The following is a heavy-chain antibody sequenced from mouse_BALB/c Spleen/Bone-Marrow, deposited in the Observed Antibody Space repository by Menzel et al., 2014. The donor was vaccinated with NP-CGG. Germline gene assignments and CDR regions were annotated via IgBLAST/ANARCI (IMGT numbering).Heavy chain of an antibody. V-gene: IGHV14-3*02. Sequence: VQLKESGAELVKPGASVKLSCTASGFNIKDTYMHWVKQRPEQGLEWIGRIDPANGNTKYDPKFQGKATITADTSSNTAYLQLSSLTSEDTAVYYCASYYNGSGGFAYWGQGTLVTVSA. CDR3: ASYYNGSGGFAY. CDR2: IDPANGNT. D-gene: IGHD1-1*01. J-gene: IGHJ3*01. CDR1: GFNIKDTY.